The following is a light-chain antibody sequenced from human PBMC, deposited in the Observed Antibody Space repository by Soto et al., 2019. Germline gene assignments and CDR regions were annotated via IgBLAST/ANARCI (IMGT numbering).Light chain of an antibody. J-gene: IGKJ2*01. V-gene: IGKV1-9*01. CDR2: AAS. CDR1: QGISSY. Sequence: DIQLTQSPSFLSASVGDRVTITCRASQGISSYLSWYQQKPGKAPKLLIYAASTLQSGVPSRFSGSGSGTEFTLTIISLKPEDFATYSCQQLNSYPLSFGQGTKLEIK. CDR3: QQLNSYPLS.